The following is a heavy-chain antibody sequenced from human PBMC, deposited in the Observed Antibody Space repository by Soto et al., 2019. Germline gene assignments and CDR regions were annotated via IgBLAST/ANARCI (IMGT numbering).Heavy chain of an antibody. CDR1: GYTFTSYA. CDR2: INAGNGNT. J-gene: IGHJ3*02. V-gene: IGHV1-3*01. D-gene: IGHD3-10*01. Sequence: GASVKVSCKASGYTFTSYAMHWVRQAPGQRLEWMGWINAGNGNTKYSQKFQGRVTITRDTSASTAYMELSSLRSEDTAVYYCARNVLLWFGELCPFDIWGQGTMVTVSS. CDR3: ARNVLLWFGELCPFDI.